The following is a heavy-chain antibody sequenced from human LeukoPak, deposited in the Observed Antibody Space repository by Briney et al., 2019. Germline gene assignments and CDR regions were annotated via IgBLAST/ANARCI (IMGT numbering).Heavy chain of an antibody. Sequence: PGGSLRLSRAASGFIFSTHAVSWVRQAPGKGLEWVSDISASGGSTYYADSVKGRFTVSRDNSKNTLYLQMSSLRADDTAVYYCAKGPRQQLVTRFDNWGQGTLVTVSS. J-gene: IGHJ4*02. D-gene: IGHD6-13*01. CDR2: ISASGGST. V-gene: IGHV3-23*01. CDR1: GFIFSTHA. CDR3: AKGPRQQLVTRFDN.